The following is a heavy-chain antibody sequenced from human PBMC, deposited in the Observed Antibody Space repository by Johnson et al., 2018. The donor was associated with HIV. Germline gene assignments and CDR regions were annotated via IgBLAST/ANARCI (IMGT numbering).Heavy chain of an antibody. CDR1: GFTFSHNW. J-gene: IGHJ3*02. Sequence: VHLVESGGGLVKPGGSLRLSCIGSGFTFSHNWMSWVRQAPGKGPEWVANINHDVSAIHYVDSVKGRFTISRDNAKRSLFLQMNSLRAEDTAMYYCARGWVGATLRDFDIWGQGTMVTVSS. D-gene: IGHD1-26*01. V-gene: IGHV3-7*03. CDR2: INHDVSAI. CDR3: ARGWVGATLRDFDI.